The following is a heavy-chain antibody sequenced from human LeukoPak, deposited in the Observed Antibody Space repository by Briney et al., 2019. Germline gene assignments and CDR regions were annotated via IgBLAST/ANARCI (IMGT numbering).Heavy chain of an antibody. Sequence: ASVKVSCKAPGGTFSSYAISWVRQAPGQGLEWMGKIIPIFCIANNAQKFQGRVTITEDKSTSTAYMELSSLRSEDTAVYYCASLVSRFLETPYYYYGMDVWGQGTTVTVSS. CDR2: IIPIFCIA. CDR3: ASLVSRFLETPYYYYGMDV. CDR1: GGTFSSYA. D-gene: IGHD3-3*01. J-gene: IGHJ6*02. V-gene: IGHV1-69*04.